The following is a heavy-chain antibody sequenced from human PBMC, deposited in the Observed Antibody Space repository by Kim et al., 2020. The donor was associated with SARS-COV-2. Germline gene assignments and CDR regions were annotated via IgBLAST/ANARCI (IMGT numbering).Heavy chain of an antibody. D-gene: IGHD3-10*01. V-gene: IGHV4-59*01. CDR2: IYYSGST. CDR3: ARDTMVRGDSDGMDV. CDR1: GGSISSYY. J-gene: IGHJ6*02. Sequence: SETLSLTCTVSGGSISSYYWSWIRQPPGKGLEWIGYIYYSGSTNYNPSLKSRVTISVETSKNQFSLKLSSVTAADTAVYYCARDTMVRGDSDGMDVWGQGTTVTVSS.